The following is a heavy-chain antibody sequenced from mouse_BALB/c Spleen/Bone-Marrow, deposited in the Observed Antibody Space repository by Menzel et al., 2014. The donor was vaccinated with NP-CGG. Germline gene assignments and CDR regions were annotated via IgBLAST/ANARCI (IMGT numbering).Heavy chain of an antibody. CDR2: INPYNGGT. Sequence: EVQLQQSGPELVKPGASMTISCKASGYSFTGYTMNWVKQSHGKNLERIGLINPYNGGTSYNQKFKGKATLTVDKSSSTAYMELLSLTSEDSAVYYCARWGDYGKDFDYWGQGTTLTVSS. V-gene: IGHV1-18*01. D-gene: IGHD2-4*01. J-gene: IGHJ2*01. CDR3: ARWGDYGKDFDY. CDR1: GYSFTGYT.